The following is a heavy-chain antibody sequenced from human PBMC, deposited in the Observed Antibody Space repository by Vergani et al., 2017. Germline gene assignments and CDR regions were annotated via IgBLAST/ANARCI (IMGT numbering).Heavy chain of an antibody. CDR2: ISYDGSNK. J-gene: IGHJ4*02. V-gene: IGHV3-30*03. CDR3: ARDGYSSGWYPAFDY. Sequence: QVQLVESGGGVVQPGRSLRLSCAASGFTFSSYGMHWVRQAPGKGLEWVAVISYDGSNKYYADSVKGRFTISRDNSKNTLYLQMNSLRAEDTAVYYCARDGYSSGWYPAFDYWGQGTLVTVSS. CDR1: GFTFSSYG. D-gene: IGHD6-19*01.